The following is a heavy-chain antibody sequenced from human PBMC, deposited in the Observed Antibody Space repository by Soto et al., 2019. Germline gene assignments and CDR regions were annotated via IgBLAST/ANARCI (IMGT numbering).Heavy chain of an antibody. CDR1: GFTFSSYG. CDR3: ARVPEFDPLVDGMAV. CDR2: IWYDGSNK. Sequence: QVQLVESGGGVVQPGRSLRLSCAASGFTFSSYGMHWVRQAPGKGLEWVAVIWYDGSNKYYADSVKGRFTISRDNSKNTLYLHMNSLRAEDTAVYYCARVPEFDPLVDGMAVWGQGTTVTVSS. J-gene: IGHJ6*02. V-gene: IGHV3-33*01. D-gene: IGHD3-9*01.